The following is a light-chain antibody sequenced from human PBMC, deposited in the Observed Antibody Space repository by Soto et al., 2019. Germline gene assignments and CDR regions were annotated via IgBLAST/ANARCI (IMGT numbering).Light chain of an antibody. Sequence: PGDRATLSCRASQSVSSNFVAWYQQKPGQAPRLLIYGASIRATGIPDRFSGSGSGTDFTLTIRRLEPEDFAMYFCHQYGSSPRTFGQGTKVEIK. CDR3: HQYGSSPRT. V-gene: IGKV3-20*01. CDR1: QSVSSNF. J-gene: IGKJ1*01. CDR2: GAS.